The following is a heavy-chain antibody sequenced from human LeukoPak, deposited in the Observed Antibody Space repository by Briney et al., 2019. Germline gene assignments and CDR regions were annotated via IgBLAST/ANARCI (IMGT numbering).Heavy chain of an antibody. J-gene: IGHJ4*02. CDR2: INLSGGST. Sequence: ASVKVSCKASGYTFTSYHMHWVRQAPGQGLEWMGLINLSGGSTTYAQRFQGRVTLTRDTSTSTVYMELSSLRSEDTAVYYCAKEGFDSWGQGTLVTVSS. CDR3: AKEGFDS. V-gene: IGHV1-46*01. CDR1: GYTFTSYH.